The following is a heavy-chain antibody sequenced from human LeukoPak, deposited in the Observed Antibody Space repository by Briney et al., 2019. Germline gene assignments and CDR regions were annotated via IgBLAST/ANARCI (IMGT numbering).Heavy chain of an antibody. D-gene: IGHD3-3*01. J-gene: IGHJ6*03. CDR1: GGTFSSYA. CDR3: ARVDHTRYYDFWSPTRYYYYYYMDV. Sequence: ASVKVSCKASGGTFSSYAISWVRQAPGQGLEWMGGIIPIFGTANYAQKFQGRVTITTDESTSTAYMELSSLRSEDTAVYYYARVDHTRYYDFWSPTRYYYYYYMDVWGKGTTVTVSS. CDR2: IIPIFGTA. V-gene: IGHV1-69*05.